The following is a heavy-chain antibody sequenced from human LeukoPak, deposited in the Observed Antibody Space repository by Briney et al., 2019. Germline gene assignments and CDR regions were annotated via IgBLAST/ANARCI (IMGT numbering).Heavy chain of an antibody. V-gene: IGHV3-7*05. CDR3: AGDQT. CDR2: IKQDGSTK. J-gene: IGHJ5*02. Sequence: PGAFLRLSCAASGFTLSSSWMSWVRQAPGKGLEWVANIKQDGSTKYNVDSVKGRFTISEDNAKNSLYQQMNSLRAEDTAVYYCAGDQTWGQGTLVTVSS. CDR1: GFTLSSSW.